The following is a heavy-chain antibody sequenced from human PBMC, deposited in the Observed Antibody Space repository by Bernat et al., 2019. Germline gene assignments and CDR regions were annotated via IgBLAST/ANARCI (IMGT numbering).Heavy chain of an antibody. CDR1: GFTFSDYY. D-gene: IGHD2-15*01. Sequence: QVQLVESGGGLVKPGGSLRLSCAASGFTFSDYYMSWIRQAPGKGLEWVSYISSSSSYTNYADSVKGRFTISRDNAKNSLYLQMNSLRAEDTAVYYCARGLYCSGGSCYSNPFDYWGQGTLVTVSS. V-gene: IGHV3-11*05. CDR3: ARGLYCSGGSCYSNPFDY. J-gene: IGHJ4*02. CDR2: ISSSSSYT.